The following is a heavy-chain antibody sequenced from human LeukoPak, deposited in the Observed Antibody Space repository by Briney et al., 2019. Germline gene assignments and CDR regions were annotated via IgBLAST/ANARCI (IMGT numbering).Heavy chain of an antibody. J-gene: IGHJ4*02. CDR1: GGSITSSSHY. V-gene: IGHV4-39*01. D-gene: IGHD5-24*01. Sequence: SETLSLTCTVSGGSITSSSHYWGWIRQPPGKGPECIGTIYYSGSTFYNPSLKSRVTIAVDTSSNQFSLKLSSVTAADTAVYYCARHVVVGHDYNWDDFWGQGTLVTVSS. CDR3: ARHVVVGHDYNWDDF. CDR2: IYYSGST.